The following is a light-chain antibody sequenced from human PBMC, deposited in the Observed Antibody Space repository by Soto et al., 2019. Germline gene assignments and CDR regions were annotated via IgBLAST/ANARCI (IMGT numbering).Light chain of an antibody. J-gene: IGKJ1*01. Sequence: EIVLTQSPGTLSLSPGERATLSCRASQSVGGNYLAWFQQKPGQTPRVRFYGASSRATGISDRFSARGSGTDFTLTISRLEPEDFAVYYCQHYGRAAWTFGQGTKVEIK. V-gene: IGKV3-20*01. CDR1: QSVGGNY. CDR3: QHYGRAAWT. CDR2: GAS.